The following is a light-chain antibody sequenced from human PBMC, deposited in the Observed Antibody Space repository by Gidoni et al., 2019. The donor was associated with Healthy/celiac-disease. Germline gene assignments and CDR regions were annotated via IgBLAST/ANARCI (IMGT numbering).Light chain of an antibody. CDR3: AAWDDSLSGLGV. J-gene: IGLJ3*02. CDR2: RNN. Sequence: QSVLTQPPSASGTPGQRVTISCSGSSSNIGSNYVYWYQQLPGTAPKLLIYRNNQRPSGVPDRSSGSKSGTSASLAISGLRSEDEADYYCAAWDDSLSGLGVFGGGTKLTVL. V-gene: IGLV1-47*01. CDR1: SSNIGSNY.